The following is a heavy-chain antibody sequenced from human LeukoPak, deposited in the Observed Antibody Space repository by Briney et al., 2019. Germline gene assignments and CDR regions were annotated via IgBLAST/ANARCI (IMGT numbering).Heavy chain of an antibody. CDR3: ARELEWSEGIEMATITGAFDI. V-gene: IGHV1-8*03. J-gene: IGHJ3*02. CDR1: GYTFTSYD. D-gene: IGHD5-24*01. CDR2: MNPNSGNT. Sequence: ASVKVSCKASGYTFTSYDINWVRQATGQGLEWMGWMNPNSGNTGYAQKFQGRVTITRNTSISTAYMELSSPRSEDTAVYYCARELEWSEGIEMATITGAFDIWGQGTMVTVSS.